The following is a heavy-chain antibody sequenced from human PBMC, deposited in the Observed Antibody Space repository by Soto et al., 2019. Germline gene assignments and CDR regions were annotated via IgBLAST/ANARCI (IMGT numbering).Heavy chain of an antibody. Sequence: GGSLSLSCVAAGFTVSNNCMILVRQAPGKGLEWVSVSYSGGSTDYADSVKGRFTISRDNSKNTLYLQMNSLRADDTAVYYCARARDGYNFLYEPTWGQGTLVTVSS. CDR2: SYSGGST. V-gene: IGHV3-53*01. D-gene: IGHD5-12*01. CDR3: ARARDGYNFLYEPT. CDR1: GFTVSNNC. J-gene: IGHJ4*02.